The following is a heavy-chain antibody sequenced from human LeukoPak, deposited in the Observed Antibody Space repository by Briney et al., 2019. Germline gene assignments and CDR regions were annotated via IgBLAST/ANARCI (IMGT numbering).Heavy chain of an antibody. J-gene: IGHJ4*02. CDR1: GFTVSSNY. CDR2: IYSGGST. D-gene: IGHD2-2*01. Sequence: PGGPLRLSCAASGFTVSSNYMSWVRQAPGKGLEWVSVIYSGGSTYYADSVKGRFTISRDNSKNTLYLQMNSLRAEDTAVYYCASVVVVQTSSSRGPAFDYWGQGTLVTVSS. V-gene: IGHV3-66*02. CDR3: ASVVVVQTSSSRGPAFDY.